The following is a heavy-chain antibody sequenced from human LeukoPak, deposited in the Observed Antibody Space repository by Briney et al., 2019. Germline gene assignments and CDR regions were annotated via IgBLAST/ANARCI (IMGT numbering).Heavy chain of an antibody. CDR3: ARDSSPYCGDDCYFDAFDL. CDR1: EFTFCSYW. D-gene: IGHD2-21*02. CDR2: INRDGSKN. J-gene: IGHJ3*01. Sequence: GGSLLLSCAASEFTFCSYWMTWVRRAPGKGLVWVANINRDGSKNHFVDSVKGRFTISRDNAKNFLYLQMNSLRAEDTAVYFCARDSSPYCGDDCYFDAFDLWGQGTMVTVSS. V-gene: IGHV3-7*03.